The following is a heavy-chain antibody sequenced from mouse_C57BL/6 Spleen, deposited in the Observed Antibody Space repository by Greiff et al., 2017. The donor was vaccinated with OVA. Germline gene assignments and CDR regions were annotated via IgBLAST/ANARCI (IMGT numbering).Heavy chain of an antibody. CDR3: AREDGSSRCYFDY. CDR1: GYTFTDYY. Sequence: EVQLQQSGPELVKPGASVKISCKASGYTFTDYYMNWVKQSHGKSLEWIGDINPNNGGTSYNQKFKGKATLTVDKSSSTAYMELRSLTSEDSAVYYCAREDGSSRCYFDYWGQGTTLTVSS. D-gene: IGHD1-1*01. J-gene: IGHJ2*01. V-gene: IGHV1-26*01. CDR2: INPNNGGT.